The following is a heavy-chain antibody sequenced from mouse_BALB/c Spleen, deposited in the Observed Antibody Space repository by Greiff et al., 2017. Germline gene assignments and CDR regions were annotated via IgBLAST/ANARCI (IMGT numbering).Heavy chain of an antibody. Sequence: EVKVVESGGGLVKPGGSLKLSCAASGFTFSDYYMYWVRQTPEKRLEWVATISDGGSYTYYPDSVKGRFTISRDNAKNNLYLQMSSLKSEDTAMYYCARDNGGLDYWGQGTTLTVSS. D-gene: IGHD3-3*01. CDR1: GFTFSDYY. CDR2: ISDGGSYT. J-gene: IGHJ2*01. V-gene: IGHV5-4*02. CDR3: ARDNGGLDY.